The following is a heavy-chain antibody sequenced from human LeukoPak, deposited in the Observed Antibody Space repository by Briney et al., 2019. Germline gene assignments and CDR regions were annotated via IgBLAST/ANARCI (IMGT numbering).Heavy chain of an antibody. J-gene: IGHJ4*02. D-gene: IGHD3-10*01. Sequence: GASVKVSFKTPVYTFTTYGISWVRQAPGQGLEYMGWISAFTGNTNYAQKFQGRVAMTMDTSTSTVEMELRSLKFDDTAVYFCARLSYDGEGYWGQGTLVIVSS. CDR2: ISAFTGNT. CDR3: ARLSYDGEGY. CDR1: VYTFTTYG. V-gene: IGHV1-18*01.